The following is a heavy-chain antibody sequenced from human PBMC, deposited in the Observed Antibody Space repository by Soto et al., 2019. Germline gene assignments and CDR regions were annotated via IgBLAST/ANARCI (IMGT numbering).Heavy chain of an antibody. Sequence: TLALTRTVSGGSISSGDNYWSWIRQPPRKGLEWIGYIYYSGSTYYNPSLKSRVTISVDTPKNQFSLKLSSVTAADPAVYYCAGVTMIAVVPNWFDPWGQGTLSTVSS. CDR3: AGVTMIAVVPNWFDP. CDR1: GGSISSGDNY. CDR2: IYYSGST. J-gene: IGHJ5*02. V-gene: IGHV4-30-4*01. D-gene: IGHD3-22*01.